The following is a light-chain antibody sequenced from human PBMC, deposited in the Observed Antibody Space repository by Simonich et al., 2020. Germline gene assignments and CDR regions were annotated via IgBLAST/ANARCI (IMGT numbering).Light chain of an antibody. Sequence: QLVLTQSPSASASLGASVKLTCTLSSGHSSYAIAWHQQPPGKGPRYLMKLNSDGSHSKGDGIPDRFSGSGSGAERYLTISSLQSEDEADYYCQTWGTGINWVFGGGTKLTVL. J-gene: IGLJ3*02. CDR1: SGHSSYA. CDR3: QTWGTGINWV. CDR2: LNSDGSH. V-gene: IGLV4-69*01.